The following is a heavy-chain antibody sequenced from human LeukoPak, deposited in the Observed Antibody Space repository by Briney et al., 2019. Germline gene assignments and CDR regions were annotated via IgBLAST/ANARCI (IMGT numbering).Heavy chain of an antibody. D-gene: IGHD1-26*01. V-gene: IGHV4-34*01. Sequence: SETLSLTCAVYGGSFSNYYYSWIRQPPGKGLEWIGEINHSGSTNYNPSLKSRVTMSVDTSKNQFSLNLSSVAAADAAVYYCARRVGWPHTMTYYYYYMDVWGKGTPVTVSS. CDR3: ARRVGWPHTMTYYYYYMDV. CDR2: INHSGST. CDR1: GGSFSNYY. J-gene: IGHJ6*03.